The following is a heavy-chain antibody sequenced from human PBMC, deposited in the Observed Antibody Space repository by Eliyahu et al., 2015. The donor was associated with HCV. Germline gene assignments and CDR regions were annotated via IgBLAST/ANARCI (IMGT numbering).Heavy chain of an antibody. V-gene: IGHV3-53*04. Sequence: EVQVTESGGASVQPGASLRLSCAASEFSVSNSYMTWVRQAPGKGLVWIGHIYSGGSTYYGGSFEGRFIISRDASNNIFYLQLNSLRPEDTAIYYCARATYSLSWHPAFDLWGQGTGVTVSS. CDR2: IYSGGST. CDR1: EFSVSNSY. D-gene: IGHD5-12*01. J-gene: IGHJ3*01. CDR3: ARATYSLSWHPAFDL.